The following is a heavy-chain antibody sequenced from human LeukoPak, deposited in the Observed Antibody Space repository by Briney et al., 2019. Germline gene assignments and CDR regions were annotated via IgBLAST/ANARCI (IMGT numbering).Heavy chain of an antibody. V-gene: IGHV3-30*18. J-gene: IGHJ4*02. CDR1: GFTFSSYG. D-gene: IGHD6-13*01. Sequence: GGSLILSCAASGFTFSSYGMHWVRQAPGKGLEWVAVISYDGSNKYYADSVKGRFTISRDNSKNTLYLQMNSLRAEDTAVYYCAKDTGYSSSWYGYFDYWGQGTLVTVSS. CDR2: ISYDGSNK. CDR3: AKDTGYSSSWYGYFDY.